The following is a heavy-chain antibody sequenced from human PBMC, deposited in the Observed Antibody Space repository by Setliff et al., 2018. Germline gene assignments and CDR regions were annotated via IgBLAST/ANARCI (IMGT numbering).Heavy chain of an antibody. Sequence: GASVKVSCKASGYTFTSYYMHWVRQAPGQGLEWMGIINPSGGSTSYAQKFQGRVTMTRDTSTSTVYMELSRLRTDDTAVYFCARSSWTDYYGIDYWGQGTLVTVSS. D-gene: IGHD3-3*01. CDR2: INPSGGST. CDR1: GYTFTSYY. V-gene: IGHV1-46*01. J-gene: IGHJ4*02. CDR3: ARSSWTDYYGIDY.